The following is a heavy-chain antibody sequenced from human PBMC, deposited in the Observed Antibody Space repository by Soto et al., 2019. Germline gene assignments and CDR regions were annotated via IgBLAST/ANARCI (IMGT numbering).Heavy chain of an antibody. CDR1: GYTFTSYG. CDR2: ISAYNGNT. D-gene: IGHD3-10*01. CDR3: ARRAREDYYGSGRYYYYYYGMDV. V-gene: IGHV1-18*01. Sequence: ASVKVSCKASGYTFTSYGISWVRQAPGQGLEWMGWISAYNGNTNYAQKLQGRVTMTTDTSTSTGYMELRSLISDDTAVYYCARRAREDYYGSGRYYYYYYGMDVWGQGTTVTVSS. J-gene: IGHJ6*02.